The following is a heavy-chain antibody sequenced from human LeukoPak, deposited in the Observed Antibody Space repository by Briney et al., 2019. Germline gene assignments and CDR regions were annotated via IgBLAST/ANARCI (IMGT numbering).Heavy chain of an antibody. V-gene: IGHV3-33*01. CDR1: GFTFSSYG. J-gene: IGHJ5*02. CDR3: ARAFWNGNWFDP. CDR2: IWYDGSNK. Sequence: PGRSLRLSCAASGFTFSSYGMHWVRQAPGKGLEWVAVIWYDGSNKYYADSVKGRFTISRDNSKNTLYLQMNSLRAEDTAVYYCARAFWNGNWFDPWGQGTLVTVPS. D-gene: IGHD1-1*01.